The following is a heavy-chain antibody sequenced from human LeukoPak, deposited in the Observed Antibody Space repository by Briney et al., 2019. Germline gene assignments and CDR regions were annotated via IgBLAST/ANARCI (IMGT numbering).Heavy chain of an antibody. CDR2: ISYDGTNK. Sequence: GRSLRLSCAASGFNFSSYAIHWVRQAPGKGLEWVAIISYDGTNKYYADSVRGRFTISRDNSKNTLYLQMNSLRAEDTAVYYCARDFGWLSGFDNWGQGTLVTVSS. D-gene: IGHD3-9*01. CDR3: ARDFGWLSGFDN. CDR1: GFNFSSYA. J-gene: IGHJ4*02. V-gene: IGHV3-30-3*01.